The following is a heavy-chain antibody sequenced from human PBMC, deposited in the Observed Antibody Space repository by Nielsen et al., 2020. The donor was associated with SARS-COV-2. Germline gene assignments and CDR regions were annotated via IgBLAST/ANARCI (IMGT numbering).Heavy chain of an antibody. V-gene: IGHV3-73*01. D-gene: IGHD3-10*01. Sequence: VRQMPGKGLEWVGRIRSKANSYATAYAASVKGRFTISRDDSKNTAYLQMNSLKTEDTAAYYCTRHGYYGSGRYTYYYYGMDVWGQGTTVTVSS. CDR3: TRHGYYGSGRYTYYYYGMDV. J-gene: IGHJ6*02. CDR2: IRSKANSYAT.